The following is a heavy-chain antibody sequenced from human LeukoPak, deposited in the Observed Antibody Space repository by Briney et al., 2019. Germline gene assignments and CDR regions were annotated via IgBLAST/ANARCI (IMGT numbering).Heavy chain of an antibody. V-gene: IGHV3-73*01. Sequence: GGSLRLSCAASGFTFSGSAMHWVRQASGKGLEWVGRIRSRANSYATAYAASVKGRFTISRDDSKNTAYLQMNSLKTEDTAVYYCTRPTNKYCSSTSCPRSDAFDIWGQGTMVTVSS. D-gene: IGHD2-2*01. CDR3: TRPTNKYCSSTSCPRSDAFDI. CDR2: IRSRANSYAT. CDR1: GFTFSGSA. J-gene: IGHJ3*02.